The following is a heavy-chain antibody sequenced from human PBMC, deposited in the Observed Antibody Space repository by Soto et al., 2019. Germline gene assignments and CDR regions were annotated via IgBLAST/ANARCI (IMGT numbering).Heavy chain of an antibody. CDR2: INHSGST. D-gene: IGHD4-4*01. J-gene: IGHJ4*02. CDR1: GGSFSGYY. Sequence: SETLSLTCAVYGGSFSGYYWSWIRQPPGKGLEWIGEINHSGSTNYNPSLKSRVTISVDTSKNQFSLKLSSVTAADTAVYYCARGRTVTTLFDYWGQGTLVTRLL. V-gene: IGHV4-34*01. CDR3: ARGRTVTTLFDY.